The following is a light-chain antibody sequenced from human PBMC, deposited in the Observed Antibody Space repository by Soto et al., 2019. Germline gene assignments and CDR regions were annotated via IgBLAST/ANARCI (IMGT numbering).Light chain of an antibody. CDR3: QQRSNWIT. J-gene: IGKJ5*01. V-gene: IGKV3-11*01. CDR1: QSVSNY. Sequence: EIVLTQSPCTLSLSQGERATLSCRASQSVSNYLAWYQQKPGQAPRLLIYDASNRATGIPARFSGSGSGTDFTLTISSLEPEDFAVYYCQQRSNWITFGQGTRLEIK. CDR2: DAS.